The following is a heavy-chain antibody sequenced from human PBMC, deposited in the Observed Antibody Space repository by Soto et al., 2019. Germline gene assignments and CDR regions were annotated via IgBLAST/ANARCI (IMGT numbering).Heavy chain of an antibody. CDR1: GFSLSTSGVG. D-gene: IGHD5-12*01. V-gene: IGHV2-5*02. CDR2: IYWDDDK. Sequence: QITLKESGPTLVKPTQTLTLTCTFSGFSLSTSGVGVGWIRQPPGKALEWLALIYWDDDKRYSPSLKSRLTITKDTSRNQVVLTMTNMDPVDTATYYCAHRQGWRRGYDIFDYWGQGTLVTVSS. J-gene: IGHJ4*02. CDR3: AHRQGWRRGYDIFDY.